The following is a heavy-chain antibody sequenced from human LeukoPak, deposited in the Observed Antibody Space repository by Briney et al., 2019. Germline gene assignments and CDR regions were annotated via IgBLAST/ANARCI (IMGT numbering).Heavy chain of an antibody. CDR3: ASPYGY. D-gene: IGHD4-17*01. V-gene: IGHV4-30-4*01. CDR1: GGSFSGYY. CDR2: IYYSGST. J-gene: IGHJ4*02. Sequence: PSETLSLTCAVYGGSFSGYYWSWIRQPPGKGLEWIGYIYYSGSTYYNPSLKSRVTISVDTSKNQFSLKLSSVTAADTAVYYCASPYGYWGQGTLVTVSS.